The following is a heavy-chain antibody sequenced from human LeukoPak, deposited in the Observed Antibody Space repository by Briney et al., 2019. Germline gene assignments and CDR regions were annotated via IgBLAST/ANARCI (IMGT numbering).Heavy chain of an antibody. D-gene: IGHD4/OR15-4a*01. CDR2: ISRSGDTT. V-gene: IGHV3-23*01. J-gene: IGHJ1*01. Sequence: GGSLRLSCAASGVSFSNYGMNWVRQAPGKGLEWVSGISRSGDTTYYAASVKGRFTFSRDNPGNTALLQMDSLRADATALSFSARNRPAGYAYDYGFELQHWGQGTLVTVSS. CDR3: ARNRPAGYAYDYGFELQH. CDR1: GVSFSNYG.